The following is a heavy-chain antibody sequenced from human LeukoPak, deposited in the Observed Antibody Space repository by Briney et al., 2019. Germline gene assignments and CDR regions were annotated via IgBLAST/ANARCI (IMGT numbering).Heavy chain of an antibody. Sequence: SETLSLTCTVSGGSISSYYWSWIRQPPGMGLEWIGYIYYSGSTNYNPSLKSRVTISVDTSKNQFSLKLSSVTAADTAVYYCARDLNLVGARGGFDYWGQGTLVTVSS. J-gene: IGHJ4*02. V-gene: IGHV4-59*01. CDR3: ARDLNLVGARGGFDY. CDR2: IYYSGST. D-gene: IGHD1-26*01. CDR1: GGSISSYY.